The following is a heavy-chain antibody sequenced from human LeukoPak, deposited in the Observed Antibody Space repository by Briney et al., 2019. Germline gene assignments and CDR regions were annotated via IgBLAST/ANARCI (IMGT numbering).Heavy chain of an antibody. D-gene: IGHD5-12*01. V-gene: IGHV1-2*06. J-gene: IGHJ4*02. Sequence: ASVKVSCKASGYTFTDYQLHWVRQAPGRGLEWVGRINPNSGGTNSAQKFQGRTTMTRDTSISTAYMELSRLRSDGTAVYYCARDLKDIVADYWGQGTLVTVSS. CDR3: ARDLKDIVADY. CDR2: INPNSGGT. CDR1: GYTFTDYQ.